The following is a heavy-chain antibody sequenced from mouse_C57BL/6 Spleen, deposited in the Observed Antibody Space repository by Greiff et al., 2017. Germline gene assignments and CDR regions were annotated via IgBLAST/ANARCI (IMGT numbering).Heavy chain of an antibody. J-gene: IGHJ1*03. D-gene: IGHD2-4*01. CDR2: INPNYGTT. Sequence: VQLKQSGPELVKPGASVKISCKASGYSFTDYYMNWVKQSNGQSLEWIGVINPNYGTTSYNQKFKGKATLTVDQSSSTAYMQLNSLTSEDSAVYYCARYDYDGDWYFDVWGKGTTLTVSS. V-gene: IGHV1-39*01. CDR1: GYSFTDYY. CDR3: ARYDYDGDWYFDV.